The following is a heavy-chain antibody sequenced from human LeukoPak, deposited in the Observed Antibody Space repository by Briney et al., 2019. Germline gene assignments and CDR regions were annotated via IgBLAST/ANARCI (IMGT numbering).Heavy chain of an antibody. CDR1: GFTFCSYW. CDR3: ATIDSSSPRD. CDR2: INQDGGAK. Sequence: GGSLRLSCVASGFTFCSYWMTWVRQQPGKGLEWVANINQDGGAKYYLDSVKGRFTISRDNANNSLYLQMNSLRVDDTAVYYCATIDSSSPRDWGQGTLVTVSS. D-gene: IGHD6-13*01. V-gene: IGHV3-7*03. J-gene: IGHJ4*02.